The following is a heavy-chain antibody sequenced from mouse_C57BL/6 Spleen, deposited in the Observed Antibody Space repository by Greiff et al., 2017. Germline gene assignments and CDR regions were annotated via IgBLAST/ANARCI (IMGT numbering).Heavy chain of an antibody. CDR2: IDPNSGGT. V-gene: IGHV1-72*01. Sequence: QVQLQQPGAELVKPGASVKLSCKASGYTFTSYWMHWVKQRPGRGLEWIGRIDPNSGGTKYNEKFKSKATLTVDKPSSTAYMQLSSLTSEDSAVYDCARLSYYGRSGYAMDYWGQGTSVTASS. J-gene: IGHJ4*01. CDR1: GYTFTSYW. D-gene: IGHD1-1*01. CDR3: ARLSYYGRSGYAMDY.